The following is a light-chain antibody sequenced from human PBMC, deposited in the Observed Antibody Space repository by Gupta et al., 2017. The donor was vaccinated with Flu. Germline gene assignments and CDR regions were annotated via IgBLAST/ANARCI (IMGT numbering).Light chain of an antibody. Sequence: QTVVTQEPSFSVSPGGTVTLTCGLTSGSLSTSHYPSWFQQTPGQAPRTLIYKTNTRSSGVPDRFSGSILGNKAALTITGAQADDESDYYCVLYMSSGSWVFGGGTKLTVL. CDR1: SGSLSTSHY. CDR2: KTN. V-gene: IGLV8-61*01. CDR3: VLYMSSGSWV. J-gene: IGLJ3*02.